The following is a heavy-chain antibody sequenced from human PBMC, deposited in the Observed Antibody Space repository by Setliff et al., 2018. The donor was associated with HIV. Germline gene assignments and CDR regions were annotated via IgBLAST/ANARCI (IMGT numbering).Heavy chain of an antibody. D-gene: IGHD2-15*01. J-gene: IGHJ4*02. CDR3: ARDFCGSSCSSGYGYFDH. CDR1: GFTFSSYS. V-gene: IGHV3-48*01. Sequence: GGSLRLSCAASGFTFSSYSMNWVRQAPGKGLEWLSYISGNSGTKYYADSVKGRFTISRDNAKNSLYLEMNSLRADDTAVYYCARDFCGSSCSSGYGYFDHWGQGTLVTVSS. CDR2: ISGNSGTK.